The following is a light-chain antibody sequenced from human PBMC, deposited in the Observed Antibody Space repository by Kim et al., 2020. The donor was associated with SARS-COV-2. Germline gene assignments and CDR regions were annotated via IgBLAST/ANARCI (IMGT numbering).Light chain of an antibody. CDR2: GAS. J-gene: IGKJ2*01. V-gene: IGKV1-39*01. Sequence: LTEPGDNRDTIPCRSSQNITTYLRWYQHKPGNAPKVLITGASSLQNGVSSRFSGSGSGTDFTLTISGLQPEDSATYYCLQSYTARSFGRGTKLEI. CDR3: LQSYTARS. CDR1: QNITTY.